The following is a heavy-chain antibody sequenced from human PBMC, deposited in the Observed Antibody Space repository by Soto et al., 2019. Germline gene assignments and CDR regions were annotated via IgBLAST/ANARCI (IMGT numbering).Heavy chain of an antibody. CDR1: GGSISSYY. J-gene: IGHJ4*02. V-gene: IGHV4-59*01. CDR2: IYYSGST. D-gene: IGHD6-19*01. CDR3: ARADPSGWLDY. Sequence: SETLSLTCTVSGGSISSYYWIWIRQPPGKGLEWIGYIYYSGSTNYNPSLKSRVTISVDTSKNQFSLKLSSVTAADTAVYYCARADPSGWLDYWGQGTLVTVSS.